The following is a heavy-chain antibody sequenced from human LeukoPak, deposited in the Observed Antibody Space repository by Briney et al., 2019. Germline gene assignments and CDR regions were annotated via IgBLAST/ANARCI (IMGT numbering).Heavy chain of an antibody. V-gene: IGHV3-23*01. CDR3: AKVGYTYGPQPFDY. D-gene: IGHD5-18*01. Sequence: GGSLRLSCAASGFTFSSYDMSWVRQAPGKGLDWVSGISGGGDSAHYADSVKGRFTISRDNSRNTLYLQMNSLRAEDTAVYYCAKVGYTYGPQPFDYWGQGTLVTVSS. CDR2: ISGGGDSA. CDR1: GFTFSSYD. J-gene: IGHJ4*02.